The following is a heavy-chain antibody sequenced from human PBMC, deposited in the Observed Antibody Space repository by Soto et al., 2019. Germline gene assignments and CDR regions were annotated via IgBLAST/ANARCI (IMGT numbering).Heavy chain of an antibody. Sequence: GGSLRLSCAASGFTFSSYDMHWVRQATGKGLEWVSAIGTAGDTYYPGSVKGRFTISRENAKNSLYLQMNSLRAGDTAVYYCARRNPSTRAFDIWGKGTMVTVSS. CDR1: GFTFSSYD. V-gene: IGHV3-13*04. CDR2: IGTAGDT. D-gene: IGHD2-2*01. CDR3: ARRNPSTRAFDI. J-gene: IGHJ3*02.